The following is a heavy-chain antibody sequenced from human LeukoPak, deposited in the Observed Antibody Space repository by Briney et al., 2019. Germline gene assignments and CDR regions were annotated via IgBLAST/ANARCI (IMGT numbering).Heavy chain of an antibody. V-gene: IGHV3-11*01. Sequence: AGGSLRLSCAASGFTFSDYYMGWFRQAPGKGLEWLIYISGSGYSIYYGDSVKGRFTVSRDKDKNSLYLQMNSLRAEDTAVYYCARERGGDRYNGGFDYWGQGTLVTVSS. CDR3: ARERGGDRYNGGFDY. D-gene: IGHD5-18*01. CDR2: ISGSGYSI. CDR1: GFTFSDYY. J-gene: IGHJ4*02.